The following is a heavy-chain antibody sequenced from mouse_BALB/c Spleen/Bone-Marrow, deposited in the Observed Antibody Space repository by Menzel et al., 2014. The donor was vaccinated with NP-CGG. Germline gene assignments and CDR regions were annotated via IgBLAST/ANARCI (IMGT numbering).Heavy chain of an antibody. V-gene: IGHV14-3*02. J-gene: IGHJ3*01. CDR1: GFNIKDTY. CDR3: ASYYYGSSGFAY. CDR2: IDPANGNT. Sequence: VQLQQSGAELVKPGASVTLSCTASGFNIKDTYMHWVKQRPEQGLEWIGRIDPANGNTKYDPKFQGKATITADTPSNTAYLQLSSLASEDTAVYYCASYYYGSSGFAYWGQGTLVTVSA. D-gene: IGHD1-1*01.